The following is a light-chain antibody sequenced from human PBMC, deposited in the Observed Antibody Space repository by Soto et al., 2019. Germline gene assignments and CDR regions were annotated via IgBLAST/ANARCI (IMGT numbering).Light chain of an antibody. CDR2: EAS. V-gene: IGKV3-20*01. CDR1: QSVSSSS. Sequence: IVLRQSPGTLSLSPGERATLSCRASQSVSSSSLAWYQQTPGQAPRLLIYEASSRATGIPDRFSGSGSGTDFTLTISRLEPEDFAVYYCQQYRTFGQGTRLEIK. J-gene: IGKJ5*01. CDR3: QQYRT.